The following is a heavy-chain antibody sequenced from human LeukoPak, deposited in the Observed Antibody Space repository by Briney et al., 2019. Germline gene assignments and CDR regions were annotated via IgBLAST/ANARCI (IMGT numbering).Heavy chain of an antibody. D-gene: IGHD4-23*01. Sequence: GGSLRLSCAASGFTFSSSWMHWVRQVPGKGLLWVSRINIDGSSTTYADYVKGRFTISRDNARNTLYLQMNSLRAEDTAVYYCARDKYGGNSNAFDIWGHGTMVTVSS. CDR1: GFTFSSSW. J-gene: IGHJ3*02. CDR3: ARDKYGGNSNAFDI. CDR2: INIDGSST. V-gene: IGHV3-74*01.